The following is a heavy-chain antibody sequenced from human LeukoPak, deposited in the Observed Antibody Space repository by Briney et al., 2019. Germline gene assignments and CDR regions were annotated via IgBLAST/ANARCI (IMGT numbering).Heavy chain of an antibody. CDR2: ISYDGSNE. J-gene: IGHJ4*02. Sequence: GGSLRLSCAASGFTFSSYVMHWVRQAPGKGLEWVAIISYDGSNEYYADSVKGRFTISRDNSKNTLYLQMNSLRAADTAVYYCARARYHTEMTYFRTVYYFDYWGQGTLVTVSS. V-gene: IGHV3-30*04. CDR1: GFTFSSYV. D-gene: IGHD3/OR15-3a*01. CDR3: ARARYHTEMTYFRTVYYFDY.